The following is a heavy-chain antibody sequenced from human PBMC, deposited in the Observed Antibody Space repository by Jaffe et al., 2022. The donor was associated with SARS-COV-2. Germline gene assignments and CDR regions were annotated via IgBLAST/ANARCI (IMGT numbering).Heavy chain of an antibody. J-gene: IGHJ3*02. Sequence: QVQLVESGGGVVQPGRSLRLSCAASGFTFSSYAMHWVRQAPGKGLEWVAVISYDGSNKYYADSVKGRFTISRDNSKNTLYLQMNSLRAEDTAVYYCAREGFFLEAVVTVDAFDIWGQGTMVTVSS. CDR1: GFTFSSYA. V-gene: IGHV3-30-3*01. CDR2: ISYDGSNK. CDR3: AREGFFLEAVVTVDAFDI. D-gene: IGHD2-15*01.